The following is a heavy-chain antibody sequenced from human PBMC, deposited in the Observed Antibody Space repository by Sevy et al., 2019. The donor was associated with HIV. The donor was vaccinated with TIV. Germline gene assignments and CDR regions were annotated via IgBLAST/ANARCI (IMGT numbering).Heavy chain of an antibody. D-gene: IGHD3-16*01. Sequence: ASVKVSCKASGGTFSSYGISWVRQAPGQGLEWMGGIIPILGTVNYAQKFQGRVTITADESTKTAYMELSSLRSEDTGVYYCARGGGNDGYYFDYWGQETLVTVS. V-gene: IGHV1-69*13. CDR1: GGTFSSYG. CDR2: IIPILGTV. CDR3: ARGGGNDGYYFDY. J-gene: IGHJ4*02.